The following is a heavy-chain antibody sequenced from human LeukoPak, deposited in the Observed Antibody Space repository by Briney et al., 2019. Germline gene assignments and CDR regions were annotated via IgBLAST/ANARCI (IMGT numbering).Heavy chain of an antibody. Sequence: SETLSLTCTVSGGSISSSSYYWGWIRQPPGKGLEWIGSIYYSESTYYNPSLKSRVTISVDTSKNQFSLKLSSVTAADTAVYYCARHVGYCSGGSCFRNAFDIWGQGTMVTVSS. J-gene: IGHJ3*02. D-gene: IGHD2-15*01. CDR2: IYYSEST. CDR1: GGSISSSSYY. V-gene: IGHV4-39*01. CDR3: ARHVGYCSGGSCFRNAFDI.